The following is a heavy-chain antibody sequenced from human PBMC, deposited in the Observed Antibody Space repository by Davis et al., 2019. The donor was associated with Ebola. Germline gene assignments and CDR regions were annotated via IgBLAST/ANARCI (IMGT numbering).Heavy chain of an antibody. CDR1: AFTFSNYW. D-gene: IGHD6-13*01. V-gene: IGHV3-74*01. Sequence: ESPKIPCAAPAFTFSNYWMYWVRQAPGEGLMCVSRINSDGTFTTYADSVKSRFTISRDNAKNTLYLQMNSLRAEDTAVYYCANGGIAAAGTPTGFDYWGQGTLVTVSS. CDR3: ANGGIAAAGTPTGFDY. J-gene: IGHJ4*02. CDR2: INSDGTFT.